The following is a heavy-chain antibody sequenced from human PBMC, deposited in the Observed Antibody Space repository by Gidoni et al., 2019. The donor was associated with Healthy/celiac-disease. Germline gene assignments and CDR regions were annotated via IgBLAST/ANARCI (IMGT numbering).Heavy chain of an antibody. Sequence: QVQLVESGGGVVQPGRSLRLSCAASGFPFSSYGMHWVRQAPGKGLEWVAVIWYDGSNKYYADSVKGRFTISRDNSKNTLYLQMNSLRAEDTAVYYCARDHKLELAFDIWGQGTMVTVSS. CDR2: IWYDGSNK. CDR1: GFPFSSYG. V-gene: IGHV3-33*01. J-gene: IGHJ3*02. D-gene: IGHD1-1*01. CDR3: ARDHKLELAFDI.